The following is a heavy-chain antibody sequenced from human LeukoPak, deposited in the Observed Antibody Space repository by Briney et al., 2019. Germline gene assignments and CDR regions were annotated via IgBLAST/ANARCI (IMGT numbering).Heavy chain of an antibody. CDR3: ARLFGDYTFWTLGYDYSYYGMDV. D-gene: IGHD4-17*01. Sequence: GESLKISFKGSGYSFTSYWIAWVRQMPGKGLECMGIIYPGDSDTRYSPSFQGQVTISADKSIRTAYLQWSSLKASDTAMYYCARLFGDYTFWTLGYDYSYYGMDVWGQGTTVTVSS. CDR1: GYSFTSYW. CDR2: IYPGDSDT. V-gene: IGHV5-51*01. J-gene: IGHJ6*02.